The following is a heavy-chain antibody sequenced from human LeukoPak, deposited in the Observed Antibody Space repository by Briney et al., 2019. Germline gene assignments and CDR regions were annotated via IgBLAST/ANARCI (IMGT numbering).Heavy chain of an antibody. CDR3: VRVAHGSYSLDY. J-gene: IGHJ4*02. Sequence: GGSLRLSCAASGFTFSDHYMDWVRQAPGKGLEWVGRCKNKANSYTTEYAASVEGRFTTSRDDSKNSLFLQMNSLKTEDTAVYYCVRVAHGSYSLDYWGQGTLVTVSS. V-gene: IGHV3-72*01. D-gene: IGHD1-26*01. CDR2: CKNKANSYTT. CDR1: GFTFSDHY.